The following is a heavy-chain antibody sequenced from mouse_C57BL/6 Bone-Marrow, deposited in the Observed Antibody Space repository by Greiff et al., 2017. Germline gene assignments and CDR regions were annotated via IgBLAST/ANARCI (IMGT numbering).Heavy chain of an antibody. J-gene: IGHJ4*01. CDR2: IYPGDGDT. Sequence: QVQLQQSGPELVKPGASVKISCKASGYAFSSSWMNWVKQRPGKGLEWIGRIYPGDGDTNYNGKFKGKATLTADKSSSTAYMQLSSLTSEDSAVYFCASIYYGNLYYAMDYWGQGTSVTVSS. D-gene: IGHD2-1*01. V-gene: IGHV1-82*01. CDR1: GYAFSSSW. CDR3: ASIYYGNLYYAMDY.